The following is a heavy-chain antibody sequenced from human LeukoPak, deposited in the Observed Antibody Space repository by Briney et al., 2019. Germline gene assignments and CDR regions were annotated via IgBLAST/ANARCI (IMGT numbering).Heavy chain of an antibody. CDR3: ARGVVVAALDY. D-gene: IGHD2-15*01. J-gene: IGHJ4*02. CDR1: GGSISSYY. CDR2: IYYSGST. V-gene: IGHV4-59*01. Sequence: SETLSLTCTVSGGSISSYYWSWIRQPPGKGLECIGYIYYSGSTNYNPSLKSRVTISVDTSKNQFSLKLSSVTAADTAVYYCARGVVVAALDYWGQGTLVTVSS.